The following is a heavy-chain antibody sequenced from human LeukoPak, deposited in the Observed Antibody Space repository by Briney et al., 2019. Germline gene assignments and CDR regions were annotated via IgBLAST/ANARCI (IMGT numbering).Heavy chain of an antibody. V-gene: IGHV4-34*01. D-gene: IGHD4-11*01. J-gene: IGHJ4*02. CDR3: ARGPFAHDYTDYA. Sequence: PSETLSHTCAVYDGSFSDFYWSWIRQPPGKGLEWIGEINHIGTTNYNPSFKSRVSISVDTSKNQFSLRLNSVTAADTAVYYCARGPFAHDYTDYAWGQGTLVTVSS. CDR1: DGSFSDFY. CDR2: INHIGTT.